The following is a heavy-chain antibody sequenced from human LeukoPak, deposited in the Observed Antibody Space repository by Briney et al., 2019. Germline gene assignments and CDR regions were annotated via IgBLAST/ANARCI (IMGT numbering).Heavy chain of an antibody. CDR2: IYHSGGT. D-gene: IGHD3-22*01. CDR1: GGSISSSNW. Sequence: SGTLSLTCAVSGGSISSSNWWSWVRQPPGKGLEWIGEIYHSGGTNYNPSLKSRVTISVDKSKNQFSLKLSSVTAADTAVYYCARGCYYDSSGYYYLNAFDIWGQGAMVTVSS. V-gene: IGHV4-4*02. CDR3: ARGCYYDSSGYYYLNAFDI. J-gene: IGHJ3*02.